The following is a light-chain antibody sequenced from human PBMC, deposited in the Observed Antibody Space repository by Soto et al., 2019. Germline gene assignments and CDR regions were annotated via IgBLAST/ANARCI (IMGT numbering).Light chain of an antibody. Sequence: DIQMTQSPSSLSASVGDRVTITCRASQNIRSYLNWYQQKPGKAPQLLIYATSSLQTGVPSRFSASGAGTYFSLVISDLPPEDSATYYCQQGYSSRWTSGRGTKVEI. CDR1: QNIRSY. CDR2: ATS. V-gene: IGKV1-39*01. CDR3: QQGYSSRWT. J-gene: IGKJ1*01.